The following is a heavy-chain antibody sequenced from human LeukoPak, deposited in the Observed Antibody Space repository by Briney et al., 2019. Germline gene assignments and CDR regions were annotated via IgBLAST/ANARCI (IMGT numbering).Heavy chain of an antibody. V-gene: IGHV3-23*01. Sequence: PGGSLRLSCAASGFTFSSYAMSWVPQAPGKGLEWVSAISGSGGSTYYADSVKGRFTISRDNSKNTLYLQMNSLRAEDTAVYYCAKVWAPSGSYYFDYWGQGTLVTVSS. J-gene: IGHJ4*02. CDR2: ISGSGGST. D-gene: IGHD1-26*01. CDR3: AKVWAPSGSYYFDY. CDR1: GFTFSSYA.